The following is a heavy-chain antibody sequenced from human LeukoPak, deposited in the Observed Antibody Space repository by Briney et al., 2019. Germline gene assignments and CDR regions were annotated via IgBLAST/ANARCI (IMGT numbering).Heavy chain of an antibody. V-gene: IGHV1-2*02. CDR3: ATFTAPLNAFDL. Sequence: ASMKVSCKASGHSFNAYYMHWVRQAPGQGLEWMGWIDPKSGDTKYTQKFQGRVTMTRDTSISTAYMELSRLTSDDTAVYYCATFTAPLNAFDLWGQGTMVTVSS. J-gene: IGHJ3*01. D-gene: IGHD3-16*01. CDR2: IDPKSGDT. CDR1: GHSFNAYY.